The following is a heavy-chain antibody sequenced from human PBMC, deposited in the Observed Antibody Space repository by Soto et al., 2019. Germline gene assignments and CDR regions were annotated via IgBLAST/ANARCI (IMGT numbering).Heavy chain of an antibody. CDR1: GGSFSGYY. Sequence: PSETLSLTCAVYGGSFSGYYWSWIRQPPGKGLEWIGEINHSGSTNYNPSLKSRVTISVDTSKNQFSLKLSSVTAADTAVYYCARGNPHYSDCSGGSCYSHWFDPWGQGTLVTSPQ. J-gene: IGHJ5*02. V-gene: IGHV4-34*01. CDR2: INHSGST. CDR3: ARGNPHYSDCSGGSCYSHWFDP. D-gene: IGHD2-15*01.